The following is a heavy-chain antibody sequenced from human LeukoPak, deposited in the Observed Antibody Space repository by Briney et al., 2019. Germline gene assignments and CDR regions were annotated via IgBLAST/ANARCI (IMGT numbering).Heavy chain of an antibody. CDR3: ASSSLRGSDAFDI. CDR1: GDSVSNNNAA. CDR2: TYYRSKRYT. J-gene: IGHJ3*02. V-gene: IGHV6-1*01. Sequence: SQTLSLTCAISGDSVSNNNAAWNWIRQSPSRGLEWLGRTYYRSKRYTDYAVYVRSRITINPDASKNQFSLQLNSVTPEDTAVYYCASSSLRGSDAFDIWGQGTMVTVSS. D-gene: IGHD3-16*01.